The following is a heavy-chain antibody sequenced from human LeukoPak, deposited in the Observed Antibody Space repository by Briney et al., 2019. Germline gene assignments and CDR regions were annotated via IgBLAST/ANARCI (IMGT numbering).Heavy chain of an antibody. CDR1: GGSISSGGYY. J-gene: IGHJ5*02. CDR3: ARLRFGELYPQRGWWFDP. D-gene: IGHD3-10*01. Sequence: PSETLSLTCTVSGGSISSGGYYWGWIRQPPGKGLEWIGSIYYSGSTYYNPSLKSRVTISVDTSKNQFSLKLSSVTAADTAVYYCARLRFGELYPQRGWWFDPWGQGTLVTVSS. V-gene: IGHV4-39*07. CDR2: IYYSGST.